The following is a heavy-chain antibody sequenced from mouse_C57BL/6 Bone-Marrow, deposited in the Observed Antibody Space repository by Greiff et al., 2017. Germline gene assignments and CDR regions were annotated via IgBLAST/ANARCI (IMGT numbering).Heavy chain of an antibody. CDR3: AREGLLRRYYGV. J-gene: IGHJ1*03. V-gene: IGHV1-59*01. CDR1: GYTFTSYW. Sequence: QVQLQQPGAELVRPGTSVKLSCKASGYTFTSYWMHWVKQRPGQGLEWIGVIDPSDSYTNYNQKFKGKATLPVDTSSSTAYMQLSSLTSEDSAVYYCAREGLLRRYYGVWGTGTTVTVSS. D-gene: IGHD2-3*01. CDR2: IDPSDSYT.